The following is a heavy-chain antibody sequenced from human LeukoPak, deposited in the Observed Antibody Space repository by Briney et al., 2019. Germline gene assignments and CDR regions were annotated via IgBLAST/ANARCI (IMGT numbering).Heavy chain of an antibody. J-gene: IGHJ6*03. CDR2: ISSSSSYI. D-gene: IGHD3-3*01. CDR1: GFTFSSYS. CDR3: AKRLRFLEWLLIYYMDV. Sequence: GGSLRLSCAASGFTFSSYSMNWVRQAPGKGLEWVSSISSSSSYIYYADSVKGRFTISRDNAKNSLYLQMNSLRAEDTAVYYCAKRLRFLEWLLIYYMDVWGKGTTVTVSS. V-gene: IGHV3-21*04.